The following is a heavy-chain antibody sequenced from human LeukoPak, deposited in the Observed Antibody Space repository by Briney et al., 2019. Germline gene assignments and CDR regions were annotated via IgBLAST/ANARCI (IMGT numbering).Heavy chain of an antibody. CDR2: IYHSGST. Sequence: PSETLSFTCTVSHYSISSTYYWGWIRQPPGKGLEWIASIYHSGSTHYNPSPKSRVTISIDTPKNQFSLKMNSVTAADTAMYFWARVGKAYCGADCYPPGAVDVWGQGTMVTVSS. J-gene: IGHJ3*01. CDR3: ARVGKAYCGADCYPPGAVDV. CDR1: HYSISSTYY. D-gene: IGHD2-21*02. V-gene: IGHV4-38-2*02.